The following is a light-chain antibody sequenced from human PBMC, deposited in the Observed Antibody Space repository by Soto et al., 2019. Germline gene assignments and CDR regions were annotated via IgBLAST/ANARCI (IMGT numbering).Light chain of an antibody. CDR2: AAS. CDR3: QXXYSTQLT. Sequence: DIQMTQSPSSLSASVGDRVTITCRASQSISNYLNWYQQKPGKAPKLLIYAASSLQSGVPSRFSGSGSGTDFTLTISSLQPEDFATYXXQXXYSTQLTXXGGTKVEIK. CDR1: QSISNY. J-gene: IGKJ4*01. V-gene: IGKV1-39*01.